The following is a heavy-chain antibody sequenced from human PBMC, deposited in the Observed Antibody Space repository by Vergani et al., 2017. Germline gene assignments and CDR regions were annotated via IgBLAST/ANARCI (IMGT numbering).Heavy chain of an antibody. D-gene: IGHD3-16*01. V-gene: IGHV3-30*02. CDR3: AKVWAAWGFDY. CDR2: IPYDESYT. J-gene: IGHJ4*02. CDR1: GFRIRNFG. Sequence: QVQLVESGGNVVQSGTSLRLSCAASGFRIRNFGVHWVRQAPGKGLEWVAFIPYDESYTSYADSVKGRFTISRDTSKNTLFLQMNSLREDDAAVYYCAKVWAAWGFDYWGQGTLVTVSS.